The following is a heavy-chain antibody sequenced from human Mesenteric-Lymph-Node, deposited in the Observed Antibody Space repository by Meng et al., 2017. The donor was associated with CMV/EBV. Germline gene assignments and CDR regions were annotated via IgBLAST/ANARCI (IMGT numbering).Heavy chain of an antibody. V-gene: IGHV1-69*05. CDR2: IIPIFGTA. CDR1: GGTFSSYA. D-gene: IGHD1-26*01. CDR3: AGQPRGADNWFDP. J-gene: IGHJ5*02. Sequence: SVKVSCKASGGTFSSYAISWVRQAPGQELEWMGGIIPIFGTANYAQKFQGRVTITTNESTSTAYMELSSLRSEDTAVYYCAGQPRGADNWFDPWGQGTLVTVSS.